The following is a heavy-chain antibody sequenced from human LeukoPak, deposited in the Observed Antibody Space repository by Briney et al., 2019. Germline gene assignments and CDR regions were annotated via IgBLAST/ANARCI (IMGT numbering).Heavy chain of an antibody. CDR1: GGSICSYY. V-gene: IGHV4-4*07. J-gene: IGHJ4*02. CDR2: IYTSGST. D-gene: IGHD4-17*01. Sequence: SETLSLTCTVSGGSICSYYWSWIRQPAGKGLEWIGRIYTSGSTNYNPSLKSRVTMSVDTSKNQFSLKLSSVTAADTAVYYCARLNDYGDYSLDYWGQGTLVTVSS. CDR3: ARLNDYGDYSLDY.